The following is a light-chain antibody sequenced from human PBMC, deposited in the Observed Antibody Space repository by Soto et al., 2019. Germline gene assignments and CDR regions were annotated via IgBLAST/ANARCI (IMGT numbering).Light chain of an antibody. CDR2: EIN. J-gene: IGLJ1*01. Sequence: VLTQPPSASGSPGQSVTRSCTGTSSDVGAYDYVSWYQQHPGKAPKLMIYEINKRPSGVPDRFSGSKSGNTASLIVSGLQAEDEADYYCSSFAGSNNFPYVFGTGTKVTVL. V-gene: IGLV2-8*01. CDR3: SSFAGSNNFPYV. CDR1: SSDVGAYDY.